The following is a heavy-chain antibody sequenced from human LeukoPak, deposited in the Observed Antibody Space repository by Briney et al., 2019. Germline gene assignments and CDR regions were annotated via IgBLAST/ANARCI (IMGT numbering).Heavy chain of an antibody. D-gene: IGHD3-16*02. V-gene: IGHV4-31*03. CDR2: IYYSGST. CDR1: GSSICSGGYS. J-gene: IGHJ4*02. Sequence: SSTLSLTCTVSGSSICSGGYSWSSIPNHTGKCLEWIGYIYYSGSTYYNPSLKSRVTISVDTSKNQSSLKLSSVTAADTAVYYCAREATFGGVIFFDYWGQGTLVTVSS. CDR3: AREATFGGVIFFDY.